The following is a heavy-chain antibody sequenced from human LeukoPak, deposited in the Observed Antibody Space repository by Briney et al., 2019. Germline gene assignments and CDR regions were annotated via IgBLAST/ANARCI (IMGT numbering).Heavy chain of an antibody. CDR3: ASAHYDYVWGSYRPLDC. J-gene: IGHJ4*02. CDR2: INAYNGNT. CDR1: GYTFTSYG. V-gene: IGHV1-18*01. Sequence: ASVKVSCKASGYTFTSYGISWVRQAPGQGLEWMGWINAYNGNTNYAQKLQGRVTMTTDTSTSTAYMELRSLRSDDTAVYYCASAHYDYVWGSYRPLDCWGQGTLVTVSS. D-gene: IGHD3-16*02.